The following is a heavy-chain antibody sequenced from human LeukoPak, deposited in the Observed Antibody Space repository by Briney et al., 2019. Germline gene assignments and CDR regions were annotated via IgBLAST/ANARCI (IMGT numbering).Heavy chain of an antibody. CDR3: AKVDYYDWYFDL. Sequence: PGGSLRLSCAASGFTFDDYAMPWVRQPPGKGLEWVSLISENAGRKYYADSVKGRFTISRDNSKNSLYLQMNGLRTEDTALYYCAKVDYYDWYFDLWGRGTLVTVSS. CDR1: GFTFDDYA. J-gene: IGHJ2*01. D-gene: IGHD3-22*01. V-gene: IGHV3-43*02. CDR2: ISENAGRK.